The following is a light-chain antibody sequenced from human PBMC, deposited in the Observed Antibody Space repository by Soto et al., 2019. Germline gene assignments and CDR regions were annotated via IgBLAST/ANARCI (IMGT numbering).Light chain of an antibody. V-gene: IGKV1-5*01. CDR1: QSISSW. J-gene: IGKJ1*01. Sequence: DIQMTQSPSTLSASVGDRVTITCRASQSISSWLARYQQKPGKAPKLLIYDASSLESGVPSRFSGSGSGTEFTLTITSLQSEDFALYYCQQYHNLWTFGQGTKVDIK. CDR2: DAS. CDR3: QQYHNLWT.